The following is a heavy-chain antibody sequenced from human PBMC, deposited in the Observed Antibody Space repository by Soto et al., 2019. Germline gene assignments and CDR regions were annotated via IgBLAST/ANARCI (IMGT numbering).Heavy chain of an antibody. V-gene: IGHV4-30-2*01. CDR1: GGSISSGGYS. D-gene: IGHD3-10*01. J-gene: IGHJ4*02. CDR3: ARGALDFGSGSFSSYYFAY. CDR2: IYPSGNT. Sequence: QLQLQESGSGLVKPSQTLSLTCTVSGGSISSGGYSWSWIRQPPGKGLEWIGYIYPSGNTYYNPSLQSRVTISVDRSKNQFSLNLSSVTAADTAMYYCARGALDFGSGSFSSYYFAYWGQGTLVTVSS.